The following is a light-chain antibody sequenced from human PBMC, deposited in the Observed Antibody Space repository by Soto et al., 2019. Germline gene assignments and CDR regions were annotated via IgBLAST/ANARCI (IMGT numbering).Light chain of an antibody. Sequence: QSVPTQPPSASGSPGQSATISCTGTSSDVGGYNYVSWYQQYPGKAPKLMIYEVSKRPSGVPDRFSGSKSGNTASLTVSGLQAEEEADYYCSSYAGSSTWVFGGGTKLTVL. CDR1: SSDVGGYNY. CDR2: EVS. CDR3: SSYAGSSTWV. V-gene: IGLV2-8*01. J-gene: IGLJ3*02.